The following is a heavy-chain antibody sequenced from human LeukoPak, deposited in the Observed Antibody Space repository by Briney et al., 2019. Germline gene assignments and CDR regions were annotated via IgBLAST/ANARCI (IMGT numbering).Heavy chain of an antibody. J-gene: IGHJ4*02. CDR2: IYYSGST. CDR3: ARVRRGGYCSGGSCYSGYLMVFDY. CDR1: GGSISSYY. V-gene: IGHV4-59*12. D-gene: IGHD2-15*01. Sequence: SETLSLTCTVSGGSISSYYWSWIRQPPGKGLEWIGFIYYSGSTNYNPSLKSRVTISVDTSKKQFSLKLSSVTAADTAVYYCARVRRGGYCSGGSCYSGYLMVFDYWGQGTLVTVSS.